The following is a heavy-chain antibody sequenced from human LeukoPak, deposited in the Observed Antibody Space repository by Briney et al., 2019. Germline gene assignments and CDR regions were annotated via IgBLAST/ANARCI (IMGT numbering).Heavy chain of an antibody. Sequence: ASVKVSCKASGYTFTSYYMHWVRQAPGQGLEWMGIINPSGGSTSYAQKFQGRVTMTRDTSTSTVYMELSSLRAEDTAVYYCARSGYSSGWYESDAFDIWGQGTMVTVSS. D-gene: IGHD6-19*01. CDR3: ARSGYSSGWYESDAFDI. CDR1: GYTFTSYY. V-gene: IGHV1-46*01. CDR2: INPSGGST. J-gene: IGHJ3*02.